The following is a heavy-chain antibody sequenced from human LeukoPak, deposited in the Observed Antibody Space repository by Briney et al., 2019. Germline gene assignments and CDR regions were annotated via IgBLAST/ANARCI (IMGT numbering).Heavy chain of an antibody. V-gene: IGHV3-72*01. CDR2: TRNKANSYTT. CDR1: GFTFSDHY. J-gene: IGHJ4*02. CDR3: AREGFSNSPLDY. Sequence: PGGSLRLSCAASGFTFSDHYMDWVRQAPGEGLECVGRTRNKANSYTTEYAASVRGRFTISRDDSKNSLYLQMNSLKIEDTAVYYCAREGFSNSPLDYWGQGTLVTVSS. D-gene: IGHD4-11*01.